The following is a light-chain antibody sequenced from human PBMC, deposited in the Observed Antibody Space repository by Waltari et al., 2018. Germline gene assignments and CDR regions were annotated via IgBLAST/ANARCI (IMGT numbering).Light chain of an antibody. J-gene: IGKJ2*01. CDR1: QDIGSS. CDR2: YSN. Sequence: DIQMSQSPSSLSASVGGKITLTCRASQDIGSSLNWYHQKPGKAPKLLIYYSNALPTGVPSRFSGSGSGTAFTLTISSLQPEDFATYYCQQGKSYPYTFGQGTKLEF. CDR3: QQGKSYPYT. V-gene: IGKV1-39*01.